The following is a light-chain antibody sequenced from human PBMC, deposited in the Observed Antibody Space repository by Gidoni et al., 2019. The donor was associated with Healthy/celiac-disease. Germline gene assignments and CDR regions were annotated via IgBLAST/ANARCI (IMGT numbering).Light chain of an antibody. CDR3: QQRSNWPPRLT. CDR2: DAS. Sequence: VLTQSPATLSLSPGERATLTCRASQSVSSYLAWYQQKPGQAPRLLIYDASNRATGIPARFSGSGSGTEFTITIRSLEHEDFAVYYCQQRSNWPPRLTFGGGTKVEIK. CDR1: QSVSSY. V-gene: IGKV3-11*01. J-gene: IGKJ4*01.